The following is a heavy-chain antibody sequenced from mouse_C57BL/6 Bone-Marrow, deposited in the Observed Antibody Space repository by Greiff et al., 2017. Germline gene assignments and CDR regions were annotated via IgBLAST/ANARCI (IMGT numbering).Heavy chain of an antibody. CDR1: GYTFTSYG. D-gene: IGHD2-4*01. J-gene: IGHJ3*01. Sequence: QVQLQQSGAELARPGASVKLSCKASGYTFTSYGISWVKQRTGQGLEWIGEIYPRSGTTYYNEKFKGKATLTADKSSSTAYMELRSLTSRYSADYFCARSGDYGGFAYWGQGTLVTVSA. CDR3: ARSGDYGGFAY. V-gene: IGHV1-81*01. CDR2: IYPRSGTT.